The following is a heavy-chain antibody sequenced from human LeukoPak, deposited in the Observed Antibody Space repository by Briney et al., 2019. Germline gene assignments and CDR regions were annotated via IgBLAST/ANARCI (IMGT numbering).Heavy chain of an antibody. D-gene: IGHD3-3*01. CDR3: ARHLYHDDFWSGYIDY. CDR1: GGTFSSYA. V-gene: IGHV1-69*05. Sequence: SVKVSCKASGGTFSSYAISWVRQAPGQGLEWMGGIIPIFGTANYAQKFQGRVTITTDESTSTAYMELSSLRSEDTAVYYCARHLYHDDFWSGYIDYWGQGSLLTISS. J-gene: IGHJ4*02. CDR2: IIPIFGTA.